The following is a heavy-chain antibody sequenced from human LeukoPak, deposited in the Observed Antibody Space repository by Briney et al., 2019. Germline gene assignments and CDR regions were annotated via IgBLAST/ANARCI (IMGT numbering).Heavy chain of an antibody. CDR2: IIPIFGTA. D-gene: IGHD6-19*01. CDR3: ARDLKMAYSSGRYSWGTGSSNDY. J-gene: IGHJ4*02. V-gene: IGHV1-69*06. CDR1: GGTFSSYA. Sequence: ASVKVSCKASGGTFSSYAISWVRQAPGQGLEWMGGIIPIFGTANYAQKFQGRVTITADKSTSTAHMELSSLRSEDTAVYYCARDLKMAYSSGRYSWGTGSSNDYWGQGTLVTVSS.